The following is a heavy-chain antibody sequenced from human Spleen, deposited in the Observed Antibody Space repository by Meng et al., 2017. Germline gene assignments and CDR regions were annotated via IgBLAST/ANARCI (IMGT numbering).Heavy chain of an antibody. V-gene: IGHV3-38*03. Sequence: ESLKISCAASGFTVSSNEMRWVRQPPGKGLEWVSSISGDSTYYADSGKGRFTISRDNSKNTLYLQMNSLRAEDTAVYYCARDAFDIWGQGTMVTVSS. CDR2: ISGDST. CDR3: ARDAFDI. J-gene: IGHJ3*02. CDR1: GFTVSSNE.